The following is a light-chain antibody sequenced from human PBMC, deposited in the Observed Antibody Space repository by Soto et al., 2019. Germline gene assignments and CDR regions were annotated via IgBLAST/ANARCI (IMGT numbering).Light chain of an antibody. CDR1: SSDIGGYDY. CDR2: EVT. V-gene: IGLV2-14*01. Sequence: QSVLTQPASVSGSPGQSITISCTGTSSDIGGYDYVSWFQQHPGKAPKLMLYEVTNRPSGVSNRVSGSKSGNTASLTISGLQAEDESHYYCSSYRSSKTVVFGGGTKLTVL. J-gene: IGLJ2*01. CDR3: SSYRSSKTVV.